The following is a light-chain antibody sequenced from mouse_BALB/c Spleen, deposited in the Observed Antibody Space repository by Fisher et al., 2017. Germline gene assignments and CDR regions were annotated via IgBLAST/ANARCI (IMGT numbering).Light chain of an antibody. CDR3: HQRSSYPLT. Sequence: IVITQSPAIMSASPGEKVTMTCSASSSVSYMYWYQQKPGSSPRLLIYDTSKLASGVPARFSGSGSGTSYSLTISSMVAEDAATYYCHQRSSYPLTFGSGTKLEIK. V-gene: IGKV4-55*01. CDR1: SSVSY. CDR2: DTS. J-gene: IGKJ4*01.